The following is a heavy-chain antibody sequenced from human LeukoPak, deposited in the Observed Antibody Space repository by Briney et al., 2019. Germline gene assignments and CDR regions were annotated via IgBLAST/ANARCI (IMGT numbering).Heavy chain of an antibody. CDR3: ASRVAATTWDY. CDR1: GFDFSDYT. D-gene: IGHD1-26*01. CDR2: ISRSGRNI. V-gene: IGHV3-21*01. Sequence: GGSLRLSCAGAGFDFSDYTMNWVRQSPGGGLEGVSSISRSGRNIYYADSVKGRFAMSRDNAKNSFYLQMNGLRGDDTAVYYCASRVAATTWDYWGQGTLVTVST. J-gene: IGHJ4*02.